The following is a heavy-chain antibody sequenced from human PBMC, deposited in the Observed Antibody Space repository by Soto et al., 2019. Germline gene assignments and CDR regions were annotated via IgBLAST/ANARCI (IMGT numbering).Heavy chain of an antibody. J-gene: IGHJ3*02. CDR3: ARRSPSWAFDI. D-gene: IGHD2-15*01. CDR2: ISGSGSST. Sequence: EVQLLESGGGLVQPGGSLRLSCAASGFTFSSYAMNWVRQAPGKGLEWVSVISGSGSSTYYADSVKGRFTISRDNSKNTLYLQMSSLGAADTAVYFCARRSPSWAFDIWGQGTMVTVSS. CDR1: GFTFSSYA. V-gene: IGHV3-23*01.